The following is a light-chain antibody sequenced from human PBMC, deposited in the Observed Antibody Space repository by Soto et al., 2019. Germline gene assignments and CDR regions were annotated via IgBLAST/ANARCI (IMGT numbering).Light chain of an antibody. CDR2: GAS. V-gene: IGKV3-15*01. CDR1: QSVNNN. J-gene: IGKJ2*01. CDR3: QQYNNLPPDT. Sequence: EIILTQSPASLSVSPGERATLSCRASQSVNNNLAWYQQKPGQAPRLLIYGASTRATGIPGRFRGSGSGTEFTLTITSLQSEDCAVYFSQQYNNLPPDTFGQGTKLEIK.